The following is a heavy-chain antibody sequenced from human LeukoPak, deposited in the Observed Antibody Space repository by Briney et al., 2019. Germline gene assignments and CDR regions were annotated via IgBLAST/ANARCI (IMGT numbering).Heavy chain of an antibody. CDR1: EFTFSSYP. CDR3: AKYKVAVPGAFDH. V-gene: IGHV3-23*01. D-gene: IGHD1-1*01. J-gene: IGHJ5*02. CDR2: ISVSGDDT. Sequence: GGPLRLSGVGPEFTFSSYPMTWVRQAPGKGLEWVSAISVSGDDTYYADSVKGRFTISRDNSKNTLYLQMNSLRAGDTAVYYCAKYKVAVPGAFDHWGQGTLVTVSS.